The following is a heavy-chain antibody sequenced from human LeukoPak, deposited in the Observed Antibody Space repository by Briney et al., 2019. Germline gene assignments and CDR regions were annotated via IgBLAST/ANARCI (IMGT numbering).Heavy chain of an antibody. CDR1: GYTFTDYY. CDR2: INPNSGDT. Sequence: ASVKVSCKASGYTFTDYYMNWVRQAPGQGLEWMGRINPNSGDTDYAQKLQGRVTMTRDTSSSTAYMQLSRLRSDDTAVYYCAGDYYGSGSYYGGHAFDIWGQGTMVTVSS. J-gene: IGHJ3*02. CDR3: AGDYYGSGSYYGGHAFDI. V-gene: IGHV1-2*02. D-gene: IGHD3-10*01.